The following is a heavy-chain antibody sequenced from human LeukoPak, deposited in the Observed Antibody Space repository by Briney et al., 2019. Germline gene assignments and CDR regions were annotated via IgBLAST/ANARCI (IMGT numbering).Heavy chain of an antibody. Sequence: SGGSLRLSCAASGFTFSSYAMHWVRQAPGKGLEWVAVISYDGSNKYYADSVKGRFIISRDNSKNTLYLQMNSLRAEDTAVYYCARDFAAMVTPWGQGTLVTVSS. CDR2: ISYDGSNK. D-gene: IGHD5-18*01. CDR3: ARDFAAMVTP. J-gene: IGHJ4*02. V-gene: IGHV3-30-3*01. CDR1: GFTFSSYA.